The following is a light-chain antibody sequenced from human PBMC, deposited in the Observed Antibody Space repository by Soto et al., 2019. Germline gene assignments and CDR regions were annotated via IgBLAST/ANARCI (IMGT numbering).Light chain of an antibody. CDR1: NSNIGSKT. CDR3: AAWDDSLNGWV. V-gene: IGLV1-44*01. Sequence: QPVLTQPPSASGTPGQRVIISCSGTNSNIGSKTVNWYQQLPGTAPKLLIYSNGQRPSGVPDRFSGSKSGTSASLAISGLQAEDEADYYCAAWDDSLNGWVFGGGTKLTVL. J-gene: IGLJ3*02. CDR2: SNG.